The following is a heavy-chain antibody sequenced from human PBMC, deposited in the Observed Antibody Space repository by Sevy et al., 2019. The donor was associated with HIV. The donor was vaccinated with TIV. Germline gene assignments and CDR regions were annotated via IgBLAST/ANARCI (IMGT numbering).Heavy chain of an antibody. J-gene: IGHJ4*02. D-gene: IGHD3-22*01. CDR1: GSTFRTYA. V-gene: IGHV3-23*01. CDR2: ISGSGAST. Sequence: GGSLRLSCAASGSTFRTYAMTWVRQAPGKGLDWVSAISGSGASTYYADSVKGRFTISRDNSKNTLYLQMNSLRAEDTAVYYCAKEGGGYNYDSSGLLDNWGQGTLVTVSS. CDR3: AKEGGGYNYDSSGLLDN.